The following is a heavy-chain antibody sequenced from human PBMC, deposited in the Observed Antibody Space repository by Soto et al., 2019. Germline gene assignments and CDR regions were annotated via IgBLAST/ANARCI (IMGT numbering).Heavy chain of an antibody. CDR1: GFSLTTAGAG. Sequence: QITLKESGPTLVKPTQTLTLTCTFSGFSLTTAGAGVGWIRQPPGKVLEWLALIYWNGDTRYSPSLKSRLTITKDTSKNQVVLRMTNMDPVDTATYYCAHRGYGNYPRDNWFDPWGQGILVIVSS. CDR3: AHRGYGNYPRDNWFDP. J-gene: IGHJ5*02. D-gene: IGHD4-17*01. V-gene: IGHV2-5*01. CDR2: IYWNGDT.